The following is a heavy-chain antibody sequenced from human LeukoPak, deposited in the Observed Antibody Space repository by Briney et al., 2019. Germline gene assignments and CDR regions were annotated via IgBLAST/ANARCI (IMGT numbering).Heavy chain of an antibody. CDR1: GGSISSYY. CDR3: ARGRPVTIRYWYFDL. V-gene: IGHV4-4*07. Sequence: SETLSLTCTVSGGSISSYYWSWIRQPAGKGLEWIGRIYTSGGTNYNPSLKSRVTMSVDTSKNQFSLKLSSVTAADTAVYYCARGRPVTIRYWYFDLWGRGTLVTVSS. D-gene: IGHD4-17*01. J-gene: IGHJ2*01. CDR2: IYTSGGT.